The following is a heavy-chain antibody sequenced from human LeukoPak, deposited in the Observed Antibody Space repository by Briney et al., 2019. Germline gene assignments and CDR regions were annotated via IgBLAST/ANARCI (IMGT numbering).Heavy chain of an antibody. V-gene: IGHV3-20*04. J-gene: IGHJ4*02. D-gene: IGHD3-10*02. CDR3: ARGYFVRNDY. Sequence: GGSLRLSCAASGFTFSSYSMNWVRQAPGKGLEWVSGSNWNGGSTGYADSVKGRFTISRDNAKNSLYLQMNGLRAEDTALYYCARGYFVRNDYWGQGTLVTVSS. CDR1: GFTFSSYS. CDR2: SNWNGGST.